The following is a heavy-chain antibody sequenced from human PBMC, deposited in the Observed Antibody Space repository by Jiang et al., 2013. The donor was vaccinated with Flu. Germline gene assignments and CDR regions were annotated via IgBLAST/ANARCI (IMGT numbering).Heavy chain of an antibody. Sequence: GSGLVKPSETLSLTCTVSGGSISSSDYYWGWIRQSPGKGLEWIGSIHFAGSTYYNPSLKSRVTIFGDTSKNQFSLKVNSVTAADTALYFCAKDKGGGVLFDAFDIWGQGTMVTVSS. J-gene: IGHJ3*02. CDR2: IHFAGST. V-gene: IGHV4-39*02. D-gene: IGHD3-16*01. CDR1: GGSISSSDYY. CDR3: AKDKGGGVLFDAFDI.